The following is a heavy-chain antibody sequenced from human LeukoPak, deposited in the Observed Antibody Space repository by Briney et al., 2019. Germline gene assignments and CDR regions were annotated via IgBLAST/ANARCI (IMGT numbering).Heavy chain of an antibody. V-gene: IGHV3-74*01. Sequence: GGSLRLSCVASGFTFSTYWMHWVRQAPGEGLVWVSRISGDGSITDYADSVKGRFTISRDNAKNTLYLQMNSLRAEDTAVYYCAREEVFWSGYFPSRSMDVWGQGTTVTVSS. J-gene: IGHJ6*02. CDR3: AREEVFWSGYFPSRSMDV. D-gene: IGHD3-3*01. CDR1: GFTFSTYW. CDR2: ISGDGSIT.